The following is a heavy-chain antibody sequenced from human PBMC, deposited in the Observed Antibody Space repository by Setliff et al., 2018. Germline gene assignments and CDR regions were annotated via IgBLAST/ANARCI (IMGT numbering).Heavy chain of an antibody. D-gene: IGHD3-9*01. CDR2: IIPRFSTA. Sequence: SVKVSCKASGGTFTTYAITWVRQAPGQGLEWMGGIIPRFSTANIAQNFQGRVTISADESTSTVYMELSSLRSEDTAVYYCARTARPNRYYNYRDVWGKGTKVTVAS. J-gene: IGHJ6*03. V-gene: IGHV1-69*13. CDR3: ARTARPNRYYNYRDV. CDR1: GGTFTTYA.